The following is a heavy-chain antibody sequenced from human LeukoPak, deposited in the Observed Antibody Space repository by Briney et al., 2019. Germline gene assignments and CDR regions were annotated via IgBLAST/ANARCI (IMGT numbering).Heavy chain of an antibody. V-gene: IGHV3-7*01. CDR2: IKQDGSEK. J-gene: IGHJ6*02. D-gene: IGHD2-2*02. CDR1: GFTFSSYA. CDR3: ARDPPADIVVVPAAIRALPSDRLGYYGMDV. Sequence: PGGSLRLSCAASGFTFSSYAMSWVRQAPGKGLEWVANIKQDGSEKYYVDSVKGRFTISRDNAKNSLYLQMNSLRAEDTAVYYCARDPPADIVVVPAAIRALPSDRLGYYGMDVWGQGTTVTVSS.